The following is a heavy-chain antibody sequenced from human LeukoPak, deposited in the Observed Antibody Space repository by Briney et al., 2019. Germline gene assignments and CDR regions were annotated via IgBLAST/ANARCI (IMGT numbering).Heavy chain of an antibody. V-gene: IGHV3-74*01. CDR3: AREPWGAKGAAWGMDV. J-gene: IGHJ6*02. CDR1: GFTFSRYW. Sequence: PGGSLRLSCAASGFTFSRYWIHWVRQAPGKGLEWVSRINPDGSTTTYADSVKGRFTISRDISKNTLYLQMDSLRAEDTAVYYCAREPWGAKGAAWGMDVWGQGTTVTVSS. CDR2: INPDGSTT. D-gene: IGHD1-26*01.